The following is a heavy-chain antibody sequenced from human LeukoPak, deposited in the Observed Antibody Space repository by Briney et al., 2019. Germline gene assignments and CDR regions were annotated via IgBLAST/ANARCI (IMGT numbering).Heavy chain of an antibody. D-gene: IGHD3-22*01. CDR2: ISGSGGST. J-gene: IGHJ4*02. Sequence: GGSLRLSCAASGFTSSSYAMSWVRQAPGNGLEWVSAISGSGGSTYYADSVKGRFTISRDNSKNTLYLQMNSLRAEDTAVYYCAKREGDYYDSSGYPPFDYWGQGTLVTVSS. CDR3: AKREGDYYDSSGYPPFDY. CDR1: GFTSSSYA. V-gene: IGHV3-23*01.